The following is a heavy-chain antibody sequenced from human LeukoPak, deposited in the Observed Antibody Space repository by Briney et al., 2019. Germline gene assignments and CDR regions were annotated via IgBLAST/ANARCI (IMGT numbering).Heavy chain of an antibody. CDR3: ARGRYSYGLYYFDY. CDR1: GGTFSSYA. J-gene: IGHJ4*02. V-gene: IGHV1-69*06. CDR2: IIPIFGTA. Sequence: ASVKVYCKASGGTFSSYAISWVRQAPGQGLEWMRGIIPIFGTANYAQKFQGRVTITADKSTSTAYMELSSLRSEDTAVYYCARGRYSYGLYYFDYWGQGTLVTVSS. D-gene: IGHD5-18*01.